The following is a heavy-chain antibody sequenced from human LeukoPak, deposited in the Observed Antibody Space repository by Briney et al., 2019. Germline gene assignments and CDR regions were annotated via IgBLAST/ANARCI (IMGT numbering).Heavy chain of an antibody. Sequence: GGSLRLSCAASGFTFSDFWMSWVRQTPGQGLEWVGNIKEDGSEEYYADSVKGRFTISRNNAKNSLYLQMNSLRAEDTALYYCAKGYGSGSHFDYWGQGTLVTVSS. CDR3: AKGYGSGSHFDY. D-gene: IGHD3-10*01. J-gene: IGHJ4*02. V-gene: IGHV3-7*03. CDR2: IKEDGSEE. CDR1: GFTFSDFW.